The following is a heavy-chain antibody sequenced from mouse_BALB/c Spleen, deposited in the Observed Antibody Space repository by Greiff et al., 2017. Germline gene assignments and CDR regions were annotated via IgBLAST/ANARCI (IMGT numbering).Heavy chain of an antibody. CDR2: ISSGSSTI. J-gene: IGHJ1*01. CDR1: GFTFSSFG. V-gene: IGHV5-17*02. CDR3: ARGGVYGYWYFDV. Sequence: EVKLVESGGGLVKPGGSLKLSCAASGFTFSSFGMHWVRQAPEKGLEWVAYISSGSSTIYYADTVKGRFTISRDNPKNTLFLQMTSLRSEDTAMYYCARGGVYGYWYFDVWGAGTTVTVSS. D-gene: IGHD1-1*01.